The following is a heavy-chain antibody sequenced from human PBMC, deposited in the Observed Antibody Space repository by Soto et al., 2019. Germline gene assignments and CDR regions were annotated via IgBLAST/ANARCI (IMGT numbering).Heavy chain of an antibody. J-gene: IGHJ6*02. CDR1: GDSISSYY. CDR3: ARDGEDSSGFWYYGLDV. Sequence: QVQLQESGPGLVKPSETLSLTCTVSGDSISSYYWNWIRQPPGKGLEWIGYIYYNGSTNYNPSLLGRVTISVDTSKSQLSLKLSSVTAADTAVYYCARDGEDSSGFWYYGLDVWGQGTTVTVSS. V-gene: IGHV4-59*12. CDR2: IYYNGST. D-gene: IGHD3-22*01.